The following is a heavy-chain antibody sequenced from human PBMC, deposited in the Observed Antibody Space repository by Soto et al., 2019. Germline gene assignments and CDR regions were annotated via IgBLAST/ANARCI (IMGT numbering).Heavy chain of an antibody. Sequence: GSLRLSCAASGFTFSSYAMNWVRQAPGKGLEWVSVISGSDGSTYYADSVKGRFTISRDNSKNTLNLQMNSLRAEDTAVYYCARRSSSCYFDYWGQGTLVTVSS. CDR3: ARRSSSCYFDY. CDR2: ISGSDGST. J-gene: IGHJ4*02. CDR1: GFTFSSYA. V-gene: IGHV3-23*01. D-gene: IGHD6-13*01.